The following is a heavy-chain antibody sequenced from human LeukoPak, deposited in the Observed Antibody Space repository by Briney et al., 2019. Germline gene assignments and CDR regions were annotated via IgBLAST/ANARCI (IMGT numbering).Heavy chain of an antibody. J-gene: IGHJ6*04. CDR1: GGSISSGGYY. CDR2: IYHSGST. CDR3: ARAAGSLYYYYGMDV. Sequence: SETLSLTCTVSGGSISSGGYYWSWIRQHPGKGLEWIGYIYHSGSTYYNPSLKSRVTISVDRSKNQFSLKLSSVTAADTAVYYCARAAGSLYYYYGMDVWGKGTTVTVSS. V-gene: IGHV4-30-2*01.